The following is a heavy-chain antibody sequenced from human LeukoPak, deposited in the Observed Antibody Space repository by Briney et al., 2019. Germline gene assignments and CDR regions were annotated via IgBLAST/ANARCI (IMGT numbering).Heavy chain of an antibody. CDR1: GGSFSGYY. J-gene: IGHJ4*02. CDR2: INHSGST. Sequence: PSETLSLTCAVYGGSFSGYYWSWIRQPPGKGLEWIGEINHSGSTNYNPSLKSRVTISVDTSKNQFSLKLSSVTAVDTAVYHCARERKLYVVVPAAREFDYWGQGTLVTVSS. D-gene: IGHD2-2*01. CDR3: ARERKLYVVVPAAREFDY. V-gene: IGHV4-34*01.